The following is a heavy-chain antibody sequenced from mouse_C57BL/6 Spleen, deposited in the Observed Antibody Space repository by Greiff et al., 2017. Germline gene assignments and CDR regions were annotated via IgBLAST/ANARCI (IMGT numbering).Heavy chain of an antibody. Sequence: QVQLQQPGAELVKPGASVKLSCKASGYTFTSYWMPWVRQRPGQGLEWIGMIHPNSGSTNYNENFKSQATLPIDKSSSTAYMQLSSLTSEDSAVYYSAREYINHERGVFGYWGQGTLVTVSA. CDR2: IHPNSGST. CDR3: AREYINHERGVFGY. J-gene: IGHJ3*01. D-gene: IGHD1-3*01. CDR1: GYTFTSYW. V-gene: IGHV1-64*01.